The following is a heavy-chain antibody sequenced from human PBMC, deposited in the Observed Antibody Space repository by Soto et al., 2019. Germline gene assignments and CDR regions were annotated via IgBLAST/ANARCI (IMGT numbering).Heavy chain of an antibody. CDR2: MYFGGSF. D-gene: IGHD6-19*01. CDR3: VKGGWLDY. V-gene: IGHV4-59*02. J-gene: IGHJ4*02. CDR1: GASVSHGY. Sequence: PSETLSLTCNVSGASVSHGYWSWIRQPPGKGLEWIVFMYFGGSFNYNPSLTSRATISVETSKNQFSMKLTSVTASDTAVYYCVKGGWLDYWGQGTLVTVSS.